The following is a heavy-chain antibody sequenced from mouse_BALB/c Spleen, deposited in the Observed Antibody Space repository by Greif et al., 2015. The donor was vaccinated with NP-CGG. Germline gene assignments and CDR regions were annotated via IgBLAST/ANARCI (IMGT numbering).Heavy chain of an antibody. D-gene: IGHD1-1*01. CDR1: GFTFTDYY. J-gene: IGHJ1*01. Sequence: EVHLVESGGGLVQPGGSLRLSCATSGFTFTDYYMSWVRQPPGKALEWLGFIRNKANGYTTEYSASVKGRFTISRDNSQSIPYLHMNTLRAEDSASYYCARDIVWVLRCYSEVWGAGTPVTASS. V-gene: IGHV7-3*02. CDR2: IRNKANGYTT. CDR3: ARDIVWVLRCYSEV.